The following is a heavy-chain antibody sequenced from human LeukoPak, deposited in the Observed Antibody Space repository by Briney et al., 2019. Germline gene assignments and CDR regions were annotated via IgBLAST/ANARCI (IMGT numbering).Heavy chain of an antibody. CDR3: ARDYSYATDV. J-gene: IGHJ6*02. CDR1: GFPFTAYA. CDR2: ISYDGTNK. V-gene: IGHV3-30-3*01. Sequence: GGSLRLSCAASGFPFTAYAMHWVRQAPGKGLEWVALISYDGTNKFYADSVEGRFTISRDNSKNTLYLQMNSLGPDDTAVYYCARDYSYATDVWGRGTTVTVSS.